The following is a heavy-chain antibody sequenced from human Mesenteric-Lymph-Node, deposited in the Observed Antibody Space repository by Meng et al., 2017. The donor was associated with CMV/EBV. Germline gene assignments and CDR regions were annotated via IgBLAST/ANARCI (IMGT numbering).Heavy chain of an antibody. Sequence: ASVKVSCKAPGYTFTNYGITWVRQAPGQGLEWMGWISGYNGNRNYAQKFQARVTMTTDTSTSTAYMELRSLRSDDTAVYFCARAPVDYSDSSGYYGGYFDYWGQGTMVTVSS. CDR2: ISGYNGNR. J-gene: IGHJ4*02. D-gene: IGHD3-22*01. V-gene: IGHV1-18*01. CDR3: ARAPVDYSDSSGYYGGYFDY. CDR1: GYTFTNYG.